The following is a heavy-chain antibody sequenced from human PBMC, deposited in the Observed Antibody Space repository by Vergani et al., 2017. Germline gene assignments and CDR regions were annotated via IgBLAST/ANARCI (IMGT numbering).Heavy chain of an antibody. D-gene: IGHD3-22*01. J-gene: IGHJ4*02. Sequence: QVQLVQSGAEVKKPGASVKVSCKASGYTFTSYGISWVRQAPGQGLEWMGWISAYNGNTNYAQKLQGRVTMTTDTSTSTAYMELRSLRSDDTAVYYCARAQSPTYYYDSSGYSNFDYWGQGTLVTVSS. V-gene: IGHV1-18*01. CDR2: ISAYNGNT. CDR1: GYTFTSYG. CDR3: ARAQSPTYYYDSSGYSNFDY.